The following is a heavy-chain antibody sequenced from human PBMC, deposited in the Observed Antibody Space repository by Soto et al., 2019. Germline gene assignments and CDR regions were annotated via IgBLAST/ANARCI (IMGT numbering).Heavy chain of an antibody. CDR2: MNPINGAT. CDR3: GRGPSPRAPAGGTPYYYAMDV. CDR1: GYDFTAYD. J-gene: IGHJ6*02. V-gene: IGHV1-8*02. D-gene: IGHD6-13*01. Sequence: QVQLVQSGAEVKQSGASVKVSCKASGYDFTAYDINWVRQASVQGLEWMGWMNPINGATGSARRFQGRVSMTRNTATATAYLELTSLRSDDAAVYYCGRGPSPRAPAGGTPYYYAMDVWGQGTTVTVSS.